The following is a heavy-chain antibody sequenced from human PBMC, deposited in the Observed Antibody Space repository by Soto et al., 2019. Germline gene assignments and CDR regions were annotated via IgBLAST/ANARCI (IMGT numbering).Heavy chain of an antibody. CDR2: IIPIDATV. D-gene: IGHD3-10*02. V-gene: IGHV1-69*12. CDR3: ARDLLVFGYTYGDV. J-gene: IGHJ6*01. Sequence: QVQLVQSGAEVKKPGSSVKVSCKASGGTFSNFALISWVRQAPGQGLEWMGGIIPIDATVNYAQKFQGRITLTADESTTTAYMDLGSLSSEDTAVYYCARDLLVFGYTYGDVWAQGTTVTVSS. CDR1: GGTFSNFA.